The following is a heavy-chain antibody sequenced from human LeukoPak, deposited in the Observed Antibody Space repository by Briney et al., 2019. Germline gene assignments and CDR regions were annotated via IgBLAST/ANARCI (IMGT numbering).Heavy chain of an antibody. J-gene: IGHJ4*02. CDR1: VYTFTSYD. Sequence: AASVKVSCKASVYTFTSYDINWVRQATGQGLEWMGWMNPNSGNTGYAQKFQGRVTITSNTSISTAYMELSSLRSEDTAVYYCARDRSGGVFDWNDGPLPLDYWGQGTLVTVSS. CDR3: ARDRSGGVFDWNDGPLPLDY. D-gene: IGHD1-1*01. CDR2: MNPNSGNT. V-gene: IGHV1-8*03.